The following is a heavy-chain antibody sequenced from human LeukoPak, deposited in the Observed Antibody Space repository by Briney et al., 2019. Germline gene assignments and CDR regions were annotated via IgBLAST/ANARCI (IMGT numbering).Heavy chain of an antibody. V-gene: IGHV3-48*03. CDR2: ISSSDSTI. J-gene: IGHJ4*02. CDR3: ASVEGAAGY. D-gene: IGHD1-26*01. CDR1: GFTFSIYE. Sequence: GGSLTLSCAASGFTFSIYEMNWVRHAPGKGLECVLYISSSDSTIYYADSVKGRFTISRDDSKNSMYLQMNSLKSEDTAVYYCASVEGAAGYWGQGTLVTVSS.